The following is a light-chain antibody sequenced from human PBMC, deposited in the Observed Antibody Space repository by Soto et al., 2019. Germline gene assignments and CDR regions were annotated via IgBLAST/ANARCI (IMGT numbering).Light chain of an antibody. Sequence: AIQLTQSPSSLSASVGARVPITCRARQGIRSALGWYQQKPGKVPKLLIYAASTLQSGVPSRFSGSGSGTDFTLTISSLEPEDFAVYYCQQRSNWPPSVTFGQGTRLEIK. CDR3: QQRSNWPPSVT. CDR1: QGIRSA. J-gene: IGKJ5*01. V-gene: IGKV1-6*01. CDR2: AAS.